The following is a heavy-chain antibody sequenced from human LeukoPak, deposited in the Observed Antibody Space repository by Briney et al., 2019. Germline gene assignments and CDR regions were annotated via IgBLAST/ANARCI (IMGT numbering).Heavy chain of an antibody. J-gene: IGHJ4*02. D-gene: IGHD3-22*01. CDR2: ISYDGSNK. CDR3: AKPRGTYYYDSSGYLDY. V-gene: IGHV3-30*18. Sequence: SGGSLRLSCAASGFTFSSYGMHWVRQAPGKGLEWVAVISYDGSNKYYADSVKGRFTISRDNSKNTLYLQMNSLRAEDTAVYYCAKPRGTYYYDSSGYLDYWGQGTLVTVSS. CDR1: GFTFSSYG.